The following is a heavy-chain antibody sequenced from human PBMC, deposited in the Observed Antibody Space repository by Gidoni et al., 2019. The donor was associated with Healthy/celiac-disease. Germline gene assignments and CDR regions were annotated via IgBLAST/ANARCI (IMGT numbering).Heavy chain of an antibody. CDR2: ISSSSSYI. Sequence: EVQLVESGGGLVKPGRSVRLYCAASGFTFSSYSMNWVRQAPGKGLEWVSSISSSSSYIYYADSVKGRFTISRDNAKNSLYLQMNSLRAEDTAVYYCARGGYSYGSYFDYWGQGTLVTVSS. CDR1: GFTFSSYS. J-gene: IGHJ4*02. V-gene: IGHV3-21*01. D-gene: IGHD5-18*01. CDR3: ARGGYSYGSYFDY.